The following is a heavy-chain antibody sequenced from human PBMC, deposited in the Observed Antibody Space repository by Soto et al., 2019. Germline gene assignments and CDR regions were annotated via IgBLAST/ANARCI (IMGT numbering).Heavy chain of an antibody. Sequence: GGSLRLSCAASGFTFSSYAMTWVRQAPEKGLEWVSAISGSGGSTYYADSVKGRFTISRDNSKNTLFLQMNSLRVDDTALYYCVKLRRQPHFDSDSLYVWGKGTTVTVSS. CDR1: GFTFSSYA. D-gene: IGHD3-9*01. J-gene: IGHJ6*04. CDR3: VKLRRQPHFDSDSLYV. V-gene: IGHV3-23*01. CDR2: ISGSGGST.